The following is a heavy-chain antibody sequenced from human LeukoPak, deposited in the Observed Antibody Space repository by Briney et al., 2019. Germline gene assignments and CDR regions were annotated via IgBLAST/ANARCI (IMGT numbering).Heavy chain of an antibody. D-gene: IGHD3-10*01. J-gene: IGHJ4*02. CDR2: IYHSGST. V-gene: IGHV4-39*01. CDR1: GGSISSSSYY. CDR3: ARQTSYYSGSGSYYPGYYFDY. Sequence: SETLSLTCTVSGGSISSSSYYWGWIRQPPGKGLEWIGIIYHSGSTYYNPSLRSRVTISVDTSKNQFSLKRSPVTAADTAVYYCARQTSYYSGSGSYYPGYYFDYWGQGTLVTVSS.